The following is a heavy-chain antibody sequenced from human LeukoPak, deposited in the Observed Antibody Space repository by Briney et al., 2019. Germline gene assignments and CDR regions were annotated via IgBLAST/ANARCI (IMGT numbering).Heavy chain of an antibody. J-gene: IGHJ4*02. CDR2: ISSSGSTI. Sequence: GGSLRLSCAASGFTFSDYYMSWIRQAPGKGLEWVSYISSSGSTIYYADSVKGRFTISRDNAKNSLYLQMNSLRAEDMAVYYCARDSRVPAAIFFDYWGQGTLVTVSS. CDR1: GFTFSDYY. D-gene: IGHD2-2*01. V-gene: IGHV3-11*01. CDR3: ARDSRVPAAIFFDY.